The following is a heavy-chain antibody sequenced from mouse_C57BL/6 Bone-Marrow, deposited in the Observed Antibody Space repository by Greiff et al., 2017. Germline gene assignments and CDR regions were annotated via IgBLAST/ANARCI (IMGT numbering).Heavy chain of an antibody. CDR3: ARGRYFDY. D-gene: IGHD2-14*01. CDR1: GYTFTDYY. V-gene: IGHV1-76*01. J-gene: IGHJ2*01. Sequence: QVQLKESGAELVRPGASVTLSCKASGYTFTDYYINWVNQRPGQGLEWIARFYPGSGNTYYNEKFKGKATLTAEKSSSTAYMQLSSLTSEDSAVYFCARGRYFDYWGQGTTLTVSS. CDR2: FYPGSGNT.